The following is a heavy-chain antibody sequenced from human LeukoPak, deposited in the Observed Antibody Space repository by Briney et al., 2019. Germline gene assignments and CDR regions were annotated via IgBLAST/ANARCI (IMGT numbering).Heavy chain of an antibody. D-gene: IGHD4-17*01. CDR3: ARQWSPDYGDYEFDY. CDR2: IYYSGST. J-gene: IGHJ4*02. CDR1: GGSISSSSYY. V-gene: IGHV4-39*01. Sequence: SETLSLTCTVSGGSISSSSYYWGWIRQPPGKGLEWIGSIYYSGSTYYNPSLKSRVTISVGTSKNQFSLKLSPVTAADTAVYYCARQWSPDYGDYEFDYWGQGTLVTVSS.